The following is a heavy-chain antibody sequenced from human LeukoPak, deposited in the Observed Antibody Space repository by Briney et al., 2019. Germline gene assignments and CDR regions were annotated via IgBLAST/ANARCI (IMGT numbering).Heavy chain of an antibody. D-gene: IGHD2-15*01. CDR3: ARDYLVVAATFNWFDP. CDR1: GGSTSSYY. Sequence: SETLFLTCTVSGGSTSSYYWSWIRQPAGKGLEWIGRIYTSGSTNYNPSLKSRVTMSVDTSKNQFSLKLSSVTAADTAVYYCARDYLVVAATFNWFDPWGQGTLVTVSS. J-gene: IGHJ5*02. CDR2: IYTSGST. V-gene: IGHV4-4*07.